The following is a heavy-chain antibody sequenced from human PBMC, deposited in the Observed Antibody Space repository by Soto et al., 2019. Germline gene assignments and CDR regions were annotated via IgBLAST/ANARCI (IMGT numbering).Heavy chain of an antibody. CDR1: GFTLSGDA. CDR2: ISSNGVGT. V-gene: IGHV3-64*01. CDR3: ARRARPDFYYMDV. J-gene: IGHJ6*03. Sequence: EVQLAESGGGFAQPGGSLRLSCAASGFTLSGDAMDWVRQAPGKGLEYGSGISSNGVGTYYANSVQGRFTISRDNSKNTVYLQMGSLRPEDMAVYYCARRARPDFYYMDVWGKGTTVTVSS. D-gene: IGHD6-6*01.